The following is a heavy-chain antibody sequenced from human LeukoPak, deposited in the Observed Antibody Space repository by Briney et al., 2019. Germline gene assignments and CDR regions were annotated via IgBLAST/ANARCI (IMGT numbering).Heavy chain of an antibody. V-gene: IGHV3-15*01. D-gene: IGHD2-2*01. CDR3: VTLGYCTRTNCYATDGGAFDI. CDR1: GFIFNNAW. Sequence: GGSLRLSCAGSGFIFNNAWMGWVRHAPGKGPEWGGRIKSKKDGDTTSYAAPVKGRFIISRDDSENTLSLQMNSLKVEDTAVYYCVTLGYCTRTNCYATDGGAFDIWGQGTMVTVSS. CDR2: IKSKKDGDTT. J-gene: IGHJ3*02.